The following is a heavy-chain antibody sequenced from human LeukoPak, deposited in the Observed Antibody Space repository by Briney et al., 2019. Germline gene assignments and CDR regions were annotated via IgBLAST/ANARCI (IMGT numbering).Heavy chain of an antibody. J-gene: IGHJ4*02. Sequence: PSETLSLTCTVSGGSISSGSYYWSWIRQPAGKGLEWIGRIYTSGSTNYNPSLKSRVTISVDTSKNQFSLKLSSVTAADTAVHYCARDGGWYSPFDYWGQGTLVTVSS. CDR2: IYTSGST. V-gene: IGHV4-61*02. CDR1: GGSISSGSYY. CDR3: ARDGGWYSPFDY. D-gene: IGHD6-19*01.